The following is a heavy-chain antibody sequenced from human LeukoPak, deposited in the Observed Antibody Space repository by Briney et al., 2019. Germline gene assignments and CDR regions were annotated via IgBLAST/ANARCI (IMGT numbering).Heavy chain of an antibody. CDR2: ISGSAITT. D-gene: IGHD4/OR15-4a*01. V-gene: IGHV3-23*01. CDR3: AKGVMTMVITYFDH. Sequence: PGGSLRLSCAASGFTFITRAMTWVRQTPGKGLEWVASISGSAITTHYAESVKGRFTISRDNSKNTLFLQMNNLRADDTAVYYCAKGVMTMVITYFDHWGHGTLVAVSS. CDR1: GFTFITRA. J-gene: IGHJ4*01.